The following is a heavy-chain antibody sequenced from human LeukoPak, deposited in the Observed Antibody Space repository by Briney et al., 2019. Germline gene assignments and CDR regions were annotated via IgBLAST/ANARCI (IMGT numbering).Heavy chain of an antibody. CDR2: INHSGST. V-gene: IGHV4-34*01. D-gene: IGHD6-6*01. CDR1: GGSFSGYY. J-gene: IGHJ6*02. Sequence: PSETLSLTCAVYGGSFSGYYWSWLRQPPGKGLEWIGEINHSGSTNYNPSLKSRVTISVDTSKNQFSLKLSSVTAADTAVYYCARLIAARPDLYYYYGMDVWGRGTTVTVSS. CDR3: ARLIAARPDLYYYYGMDV.